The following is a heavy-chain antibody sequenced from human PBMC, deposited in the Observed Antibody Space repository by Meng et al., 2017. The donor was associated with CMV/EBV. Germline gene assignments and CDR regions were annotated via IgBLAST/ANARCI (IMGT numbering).Heavy chain of an antibody. Sequence: GESLKISCAASGFTFSSYAMHWVRQAPGKGLEWVAVISYDGSNKYYADSVKGRFTISRDNSKNTLYPQMNSLRAEDTAVYYCAREREFVHYFDYWGQGTLVTVSS. D-gene: IGHD3-10*01. J-gene: IGHJ4*02. CDR2: ISYDGSNK. CDR1: GFTFSSYA. V-gene: IGHV3-30-3*01. CDR3: AREREFVHYFDY.